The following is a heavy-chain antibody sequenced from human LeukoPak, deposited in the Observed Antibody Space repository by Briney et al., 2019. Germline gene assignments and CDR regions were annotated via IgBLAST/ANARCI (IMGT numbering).Heavy chain of an antibody. J-gene: IGHJ3*02. CDR3: ARAPVGDMGEHAFDI. V-gene: IGHV3-21*04. CDR1: GFTFSSYS. Sequence: GGSLRLPCAASGFTFSSYSMNWVRQAPGKGLEWVSSTSSSSSYIYYADSVKGRFTISRDNAKNSLYLQMNSLRAEDTAVYYCARAPVGDMGEHAFDIWGQGTMVTVSS. D-gene: IGHD3-16*01. CDR2: TSSSSSYI.